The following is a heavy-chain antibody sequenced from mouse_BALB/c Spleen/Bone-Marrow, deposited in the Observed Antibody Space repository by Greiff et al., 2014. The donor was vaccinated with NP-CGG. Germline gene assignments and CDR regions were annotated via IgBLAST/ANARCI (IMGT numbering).Heavy chain of an antibody. V-gene: IGHV1S135*01. CDR2: IDPYNGGT. D-gene: IGHD3-1*01. Sequence: EVKLVESGPELVKPGASVRVSCKASGYSFTDYNMCRVKQSHGKSLEWIGYIDPYNGGTSYNQKFRGKATLTVDKSSSTAFMHLNSLTSEDSAVYYCASYHSSGYAMDYWGQGTSVTVSS. J-gene: IGHJ4*01. CDR3: ASYHSSGYAMDY. CDR1: GYSFTDYN.